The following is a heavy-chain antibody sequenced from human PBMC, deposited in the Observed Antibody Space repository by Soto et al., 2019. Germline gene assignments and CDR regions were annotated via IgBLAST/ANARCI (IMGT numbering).Heavy chain of an antibody. J-gene: IGHJ6*02. CDR1: GYTLTSYA. CDR3: ASFSKVYYYYGMDV. CDR2: INAGNGNT. V-gene: IGHV1-3*01. Sequence: ASVKVSCTASGYTLTSYAMHWVRQAPGQRLEWMGCINAGNGNTEYSQKFQGRVTITRDTSASTAYMELSSLRSEDTAVYYCASFSKVYYYYGMDVWGQGTTVTVSS.